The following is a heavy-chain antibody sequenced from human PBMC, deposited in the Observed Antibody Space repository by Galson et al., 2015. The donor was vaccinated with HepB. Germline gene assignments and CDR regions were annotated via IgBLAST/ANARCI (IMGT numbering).Heavy chain of an antibody. J-gene: IGHJ6*02. CDR3: AKLKATIVVLDYGMDV. CDR1: GFTFRSYG. Sequence: SLRLSCAASGFTFRSYGMTWVRQAPGKGLEWVSAIGGSGINTYYADSVKGRFTLSRDNSKSTLYLQMTSLRAEDTAVYYCAKLKATIVVLDYGMDVWGQGTTVTVSS. CDR2: IGGSGINT. V-gene: IGHV3-23*01. D-gene: IGHD2-15*01.